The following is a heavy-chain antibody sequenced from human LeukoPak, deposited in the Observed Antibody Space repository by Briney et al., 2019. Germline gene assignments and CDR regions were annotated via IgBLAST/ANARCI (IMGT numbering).Heavy chain of an antibody. Sequence: GGSLRLSCAASGFTFSSYAMHWVRQAPGKGLEWVAVISYDGSNKYYADSVKGRFTISRDNSKNTLYLQMNSLRAEDAAVYYCARTLTAADAFDIWGQGTMVTVSS. CDR1: GFTFSSYA. CDR2: ISYDGSNK. D-gene: IGHD6-13*01. V-gene: IGHV3-30-3*01. J-gene: IGHJ3*02. CDR3: ARTLTAADAFDI.